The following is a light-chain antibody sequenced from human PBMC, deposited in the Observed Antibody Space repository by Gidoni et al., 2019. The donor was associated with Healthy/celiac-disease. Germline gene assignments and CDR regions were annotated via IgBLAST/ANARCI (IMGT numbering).Light chain of an antibody. CDR2: DAS. J-gene: IGKJ2*01. Sequence: EILLTQSPATLSLSPGERATLSCRASQSLSSYLAWYQQKPGQAPRLLIYDASNRATGIPARFSGSGSGTDFTLTISSLEPEDFAVYYCQQRSNWRTFGQGTRLEIK. CDR1: QSLSSY. CDR3: QQRSNWRT. V-gene: IGKV3-11*01.